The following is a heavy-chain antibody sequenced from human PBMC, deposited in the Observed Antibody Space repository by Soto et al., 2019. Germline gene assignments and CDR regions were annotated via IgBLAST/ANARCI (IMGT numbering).Heavy chain of an antibody. CDR1: GYTFTSYG. Sequence: GXSVKGSCKASGYTFTSYGIIWGRQAPGQGLEWMGWISAYNGNTNYAQKLQGRVTMTTDTSTSTAYMELRSLRSDDTAVYYCARTAPSYDSSGYSWFDPWGQGTLVTVSS. J-gene: IGHJ5*02. D-gene: IGHD3-22*01. CDR3: ARTAPSYDSSGYSWFDP. CDR2: ISAYNGNT. V-gene: IGHV1-18*04.